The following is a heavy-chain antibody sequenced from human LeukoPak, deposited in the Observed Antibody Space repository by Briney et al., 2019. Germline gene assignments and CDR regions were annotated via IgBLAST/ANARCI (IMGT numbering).Heavy chain of an antibody. J-gene: IGHJ4*02. CDR3: ARDFRGYYGSGSLGG. CDR2: INSDGSST. D-gene: IGHD3-10*01. V-gene: IGHV3-74*01. Sequence: GGSLRLSCAASGFTFSSYWMHWFRQAPGKGLLWVSRINSDGSSTSYADSVKGRFTISRDNAKNTLYLQMNSLRAEGTAVYYCARDFRGYYGSGSLGGWGQGTLVTVSS. CDR1: GFTFSSYW.